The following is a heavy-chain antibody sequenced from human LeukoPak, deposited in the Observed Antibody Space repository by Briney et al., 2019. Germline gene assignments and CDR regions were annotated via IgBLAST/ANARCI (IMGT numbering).Heavy chain of an antibody. CDR1: GYTLTELS. J-gene: IGHJ6*03. CDR3: ATRRPCSSTSCTQYYYYYMDV. Sequence: GASVKVSSKVSGYTLTELSMHWVRQAPGKGLEWMGGFDPEDGETIYAQKFQGRVTMTEDTSTDTAYMELSSLRSEDTAVYYCATRRPCSSTSCTQYYYYYMDVWGKGTTVTVSS. CDR2: FDPEDGET. D-gene: IGHD2-2*01. V-gene: IGHV1-24*01.